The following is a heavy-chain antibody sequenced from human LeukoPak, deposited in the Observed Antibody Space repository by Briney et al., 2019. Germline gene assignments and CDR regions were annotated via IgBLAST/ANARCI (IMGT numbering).Heavy chain of an antibody. J-gene: IGHJ3*02. V-gene: IGHV1-18*01. CDR3: ARDRDDAFDI. CDR2: ISAYNGNT. Sequence: AASVTVSCKASGYTFTSYGISWVRQAPGKGLEWMGWISAYNGNTNYAQNLQGRVTMTTDTSTSTAYMELRSLRSDDTAVYYCARDRDDAFDIWGQGTMVTVSS. CDR1: GYTFTSYG.